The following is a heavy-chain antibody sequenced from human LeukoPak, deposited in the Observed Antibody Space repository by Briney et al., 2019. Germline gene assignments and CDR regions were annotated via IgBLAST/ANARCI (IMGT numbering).Heavy chain of an antibody. CDR1: GFTFSSYA. CDR2: IYDGGAT. Sequence: PGGSLRLSCAASGFTFSSYAMSWVRQAPGKGLEWVSIIYDGGATYYADSVKGRFTISRDNSKNTLYLQMNSLRAEDTAVYYCVRDIVPYSSNWYYFDYWGQGTLVTVSS. J-gene: IGHJ4*02. D-gene: IGHD6-13*01. CDR3: VRDIVPYSSNWYYFDY. V-gene: IGHV3-66*01.